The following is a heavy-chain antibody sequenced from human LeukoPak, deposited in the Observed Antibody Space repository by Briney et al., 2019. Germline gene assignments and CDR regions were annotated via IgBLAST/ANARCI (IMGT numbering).Heavy chain of an antibody. CDR1: GFTFSSYW. V-gene: IGHV3-7*03. CDR2: IKQDGSEE. Sequence: GGSLRLSCAASGFTFSSYWMSWVRQAPGKGLEWVANIKQDGSEEYYVDSVKGRFTISRDNAKNSLYLQMNSLRAEDTAVYYCARSSGWYEAVSNFDIWGQGTMVTVSS. CDR3: ARSSGWYEAVSNFDI. D-gene: IGHD6-19*01. J-gene: IGHJ3*02.